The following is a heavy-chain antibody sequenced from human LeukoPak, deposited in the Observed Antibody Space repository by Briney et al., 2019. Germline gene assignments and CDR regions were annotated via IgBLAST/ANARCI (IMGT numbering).Heavy chain of an antibody. J-gene: IGHJ4*02. Sequence: ASVKVSCKASGYTFTSYGISWVRQAPGQGLERMGWISAYSGNTNYAQKLQGRVTMTTDTSTSTAYMELRSLRSDDTAVYYCARDGLIHEAPHYWGQGTLVTVSS. CDR2: ISAYSGNT. D-gene: IGHD5-18*01. CDR3: ARDGLIHEAPHY. CDR1: GYTFTSYG. V-gene: IGHV1-18*01.